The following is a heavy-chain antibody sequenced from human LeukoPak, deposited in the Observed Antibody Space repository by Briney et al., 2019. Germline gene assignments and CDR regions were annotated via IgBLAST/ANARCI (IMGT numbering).Heavy chain of an antibody. CDR3: ARASYHFDTWFDP. CDR2: VYYSGPA. J-gene: IGHJ5*02. Sequence: SETLSLTCTVSGGSISGSSYYWDWIRQPPGKGLEWIASVYYSGPAYYNPSLKSRVTISMDTSKNQFSLKLRSVTAADTAVYFCARASYHFDTWFDPWGQGTLVTVSS. CDR1: GGSISGSSYY. D-gene: IGHD2/OR15-2a*01. V-gene: IGHV4-39*02.